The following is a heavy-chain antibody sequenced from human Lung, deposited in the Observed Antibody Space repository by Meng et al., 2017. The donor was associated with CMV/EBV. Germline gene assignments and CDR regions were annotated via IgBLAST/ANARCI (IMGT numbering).Heavy chain of an antibody. J-gene: IGHJ1*01. CDR2: IPHRGSS. CDR3: LRRSGGSV. CDR1: GDSITNHKW. V-gene: IGHV4-4*02. D-gene: IGHD3-10*01. Sequence: VQLREWGPALGKPSGALSLTCAVSGDSITNHKWWAWVRQPPGKGLEWIGEIPHRGSSAYNPSLKSRVSMSIDKSKNQFSLKLTSVTAADTAVYHCLRRSGGSVWGQGTLVTVSS.